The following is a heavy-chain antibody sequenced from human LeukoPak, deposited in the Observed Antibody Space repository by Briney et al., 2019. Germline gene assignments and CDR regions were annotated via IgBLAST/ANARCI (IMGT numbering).Heavy chain of an antibody. CDR2: IYTSGST. CDR3: ARTYYYDSTPYFQH. D-gene: IGHD3-22*01. V-gene: IGHV4-4*07. J-gene: IGHJ1*01. Sequence: SETLSLTCTVSGGSISSYYWSWIRQPAGKGLEWIGRIYTSGSTNYNPSLKSRVTMSVDTSKNQFSLKLSSVTAADTAVYYCARTYYYDSTPYFQHWGQGTLVTVSS. CDR1: GGSISSYY.